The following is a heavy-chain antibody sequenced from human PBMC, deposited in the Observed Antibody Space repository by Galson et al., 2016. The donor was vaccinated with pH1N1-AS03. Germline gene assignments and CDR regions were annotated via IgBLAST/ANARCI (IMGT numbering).Heavy chain of an antibody. Sequence: SVQVSCKASGYTFTRYYIHWVRQAPGQGLEWMGVIDPRGDSTVHAQSFQGRVTVTRDTSTSTVYMDLNSLRSDDMALYYGARGGGTTVTLDYWGQGTLVTVSS. J-gene: IGHJ4*02. CDR3: ARGGGTTVTLDY. CDR2: IDPRGDST. D-gene: IGHD4-17*01. V-gene: IGHV1-46*01. CDR1: GYTFTRYY.